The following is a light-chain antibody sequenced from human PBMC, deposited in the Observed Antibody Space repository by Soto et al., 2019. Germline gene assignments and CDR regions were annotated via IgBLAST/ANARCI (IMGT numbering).Light chain of an antibody. J-gene: IGKJ2*01. V-gene: IGKV4-1*01. CDR2: WAS. CDR3: QQYYSTPYT. CDR1: QSVLYSSNNKNY. Sequence: DIVMTQSPDSLAGSLGERATINCKSSQSVLYSSNNKNYLAWYQQKPGQPPNLLIYWASTREPGVPDRFSGSGSGTDFTLTISSLQAEDVAVYYCQQYYSTPYTFGQGTKLEIK.